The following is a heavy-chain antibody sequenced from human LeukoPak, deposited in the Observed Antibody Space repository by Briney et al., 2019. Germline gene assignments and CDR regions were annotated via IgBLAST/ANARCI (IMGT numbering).Heavy chain of an antibody. V-gene: IGHV3-21*01. Sequence: PGGSPRLSCAASGFTFSSYSMNWVRQAPGKGLEWVSSISSSSSYIYYADSVKGRFTISRDNAKNSLYLQMNSLRAEDTAVYYCARDAVVGVYADYYFDYWGQGTLVTASS. CDR2: ISSSSSYI. J-gene: IGHJ4*02. D-gene: IGHD2-8*01. CDR3: ARDAVVGVYADYYFDY. CDR1: GFTFSSYS.